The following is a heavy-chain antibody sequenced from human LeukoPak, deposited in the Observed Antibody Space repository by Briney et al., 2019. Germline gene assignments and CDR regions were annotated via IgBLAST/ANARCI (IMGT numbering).Heavy chain of an antibody. V-gene: IGHV4-31*03. J-gene: IGHJ3*02. CDR3: ARWALLWTTMIADAFDI. CDR1: GGSISSGGYY. Sequence: SETLSLTCTVSGGSISSGGYYWSWIRQHPGKGLEWIGYIYYSGSTYYNPSLKGRVTISVDTSKNQFSLKLSSVTAADTAVYYCARWALLWTTMIADAFDIWGQGTMVTVSS. CDR2: IYYSGST. D-gene: IGHD3-22*01.